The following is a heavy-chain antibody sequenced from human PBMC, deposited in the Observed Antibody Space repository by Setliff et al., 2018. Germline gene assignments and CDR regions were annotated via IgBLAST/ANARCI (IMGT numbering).Heavy chain of an antibody. CDR1: DGSLSTYY. V-gene: IGHV4-59*01. CDR2: VYYSGTA. J-gene: IGHJ4*02. Sequence: NPSETLSLTCTVSDGSLSTYYWSWIRQPPGKGLESIGYVYYSGTANYSPSLRSRLTISVDTSKNQFSLKLRSVTAADTAVYYCARGGTFRYFDFWGQGAPVTVSS. CDR3: ARGGTFRYFDF. D-gene: IGHD5-12*01.